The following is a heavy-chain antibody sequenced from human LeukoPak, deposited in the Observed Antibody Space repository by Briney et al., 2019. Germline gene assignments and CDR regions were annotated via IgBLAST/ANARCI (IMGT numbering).Heavy chain of an antibody. J-gene: IGHJ4*02. CDR3: AHIYDVWSASRPLDD. Sequence: SGPTLVNPTQTLTLTCTFSGFSLSTHGVGVGWIRHPPGKALEWLALFYWDDDKRDSPSLKRRVTITRDTSKNQVVLTMTNMDPVDTATDYCAHIYDVWSASRPLDDWGQGTLVTVSS. V-gene: IGHV2-5*02. CDR1: GFSLSTHGVG. D-gene: IGHD3-3*01. CDR2: FYWDDDK.